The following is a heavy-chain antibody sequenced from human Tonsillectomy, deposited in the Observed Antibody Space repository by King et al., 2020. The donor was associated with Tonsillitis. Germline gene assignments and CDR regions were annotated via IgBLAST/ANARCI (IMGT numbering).Heavy chain of an antibody. CDR1: GFTFSSYW. Sequence: VQLVESGGGLVQPGGSLRLSCAASGFTFSSYWMHWVRQAPGKGLVWVSRINSDGSSTSYADSVKGRFTISRDNAKNTLYLQMNSLRVEDTAVYYCARGGGSGYDTFDYGGRGTLVTVSS. CDR2: INSDGSST. J-gene: IGHJ4*02. V-gene: IGHV3-74*01. CDR3: ARGGGSGYDTFDY. D-gene: IGHD5-12*01.